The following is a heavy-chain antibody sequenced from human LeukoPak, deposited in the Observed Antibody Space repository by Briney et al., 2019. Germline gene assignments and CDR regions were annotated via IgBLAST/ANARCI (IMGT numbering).Heavy chain of an antibody. CDR3: ARDRQLAYY. CDR2: IKQDGSEK. Sequence: GGSLRLSCAASGFTFSNYWMSWVRQAPGKGLEWAANIKQDGSEKYYVDSVKGRFTISRDNAKNSLYLQMNSLRAEDTAVYYCARDRQLAYYWGQGTLVTVSS. D-gene: IGHD6-13*01. CDR1: GFTFSNYW. V-gene: IGHV3-7*01. J-gene: IGHJ4*02.